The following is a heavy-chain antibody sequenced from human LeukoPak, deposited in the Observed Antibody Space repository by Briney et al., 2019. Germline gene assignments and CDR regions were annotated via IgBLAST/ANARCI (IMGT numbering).Heavy chain of an antibody. CDR1: GFTFSSYG. CDR2: IHYDGTNE. V-gene: IGHV3-30*02. Sequence: AGGSLRLSCAASGFTFSSYGMHWVRQAPGKGLEWVAFIHYDGTNEYYADSVKGRFTISRDNFKNTLSLQMNGLRVEDTALYYCVNSGFDPWGQGILVTVSS. D-gene: IGHD3-10*01. J-gene: IGHJ5*02. CDR3: VNSGFDP.